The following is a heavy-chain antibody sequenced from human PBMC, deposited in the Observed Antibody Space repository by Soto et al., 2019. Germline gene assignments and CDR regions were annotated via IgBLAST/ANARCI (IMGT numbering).Heavy chain of an antibody. CDR1: GYTFTSYS. CDR3: ARMYDFWSGYYTGTGYYFDY. Sequence: ASVKVSCKASGYTFTSYSMHWVRQAPGQRLEWMGWINAGNGNTKYSQKFQGRVTITRDTSASTAYMELSGLRSEDTAVYYCARMYDFWSGYYTGTGYYFDYWGQGTLVTVSS. CDR2: INAGNGNT. D-gene: IGHD3-3*01. V-gene: IGHV1-3*01. J-gene: IGHJ4*02.